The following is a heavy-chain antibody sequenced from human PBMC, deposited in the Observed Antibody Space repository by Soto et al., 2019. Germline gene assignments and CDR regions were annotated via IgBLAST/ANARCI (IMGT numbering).Heavy chain of an antibody. CDR2: ISSNGATT. CDR1: GFSFSRYS. D-gene: IGHD1-1*01. V-gene: IGHV3-64*07. Sequence: EVQLVESGGGLVQPGGSLRLSCAGCGFSFSRYSIHWVRQAPGKGPEYVAVISSNGATTYYADSVKGRFTISRDNSKNTAFLQMGSLRDEDMAVYFCAREAGTPGLWYFDLWGRGTLVTVSS. J-gene: IGHJ2*01. CDR3: AREAGTPGLWYFDL.